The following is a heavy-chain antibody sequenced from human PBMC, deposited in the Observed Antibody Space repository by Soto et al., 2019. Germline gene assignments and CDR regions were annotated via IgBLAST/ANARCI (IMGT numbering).Heavy chain of an antibody. V-gene: IGHV4-31*03. CDR3: AREGSSSWYFDY. CDR2: IYYSGST. J-gene: IGHJ4*02. D-gene: IGHD6-13*01. Sequence: QVQLQESGPGLVKPSQTLSLTCTVSGGSISSGGYYWSWIRQHPGKGLEWIGYIYYSGSTYYNPARNSRGTISVDTSKNQFSLKLSSVTAADTAVYYCAREGSSSWYFDYWGQGTLVTVSS. CDR1: GGSISSGGYY.